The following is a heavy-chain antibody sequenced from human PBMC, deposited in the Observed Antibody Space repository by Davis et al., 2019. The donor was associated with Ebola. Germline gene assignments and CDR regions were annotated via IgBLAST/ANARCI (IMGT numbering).Heavy chain of an antibody. CDR3: ASLKGADY. CDR1: GFTFSDYY. Sequence: GESLKISCAASGFTFSDYYMSWVRQAPGKGLEWVANIKQDGNEKYYVDSVKGRFTISRDNAKNSLYLQMNSLRAEDTAVYYCASLKGADYWGQGTLVTVSS. V-gene: IGHV3-7*01. CDR2: IKQDGNEK. D-gene: IGHD3-16*01. J-gene: IGHJ4*02.